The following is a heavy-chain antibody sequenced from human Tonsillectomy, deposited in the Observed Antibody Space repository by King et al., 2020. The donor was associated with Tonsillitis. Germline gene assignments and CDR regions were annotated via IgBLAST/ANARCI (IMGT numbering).Heavy chain of an antibody. CDR1: GFTFSTYA. D-gene: IGHD1-26*01. J-gene: IGHJ4*02. CDR2: ISGRDTRT. CDR3: AKESPYSGNYRFYYFDY. Sequence: VQLVESGGGLVQPGGSLRLSCEASGFTFSTYAMSWVRQAPGKGPELGSAISGRDTRTFYSEFVKGRFTISRDDSKNTVSLQMSSLRAEDTAGYYCAKESPYSGNYRFYYFDYWGQGTLVTVSS. V-gene: IGHV3-23*04.